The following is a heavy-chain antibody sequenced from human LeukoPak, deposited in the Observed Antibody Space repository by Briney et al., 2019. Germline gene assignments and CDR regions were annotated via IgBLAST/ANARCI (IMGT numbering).Heavy chain of an antibody. D-gene: IGHD3-3*01. J-gene: IGHJ6*03. CDR3: AKPISIFGVVIMYYYYYMDV. Sequence: GGSLRLSCAASRFTFSSYAMSWLRQAPGKGLELVSAISDIGGSTYYADSVKGRFTISRDNSKNTLYLQMNSLRAEDTAVYHCAKPISIFGVVIMYYYYYMDVWGKGTTVTVSS. CDR2: ISDIGGST. V-gene: IGHV3-23*01. CDR1: RFTFSSYA.